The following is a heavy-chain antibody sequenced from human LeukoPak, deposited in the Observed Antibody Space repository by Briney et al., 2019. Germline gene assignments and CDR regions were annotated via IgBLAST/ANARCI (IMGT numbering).Heavy chain of an antibody. J-gene: IGHJ4*02. D-gene: IGHD3-3*01. V-gene: IGHV4-39*01. CDR1: GGSISSSRYY. CDR3: ARLSTQLRFLEWLLSIDY. CDR2: INYSGNS. Sequence: ASETLSLTCTVSGGSISSSRYYWGWIRQPPGKGLEWIGSINYSGNSYYNPSLKSRVTISVDTSKNQFSLKLSSVTAADTAVYYCARLSTQLRFLEWLLSIDYWGQGTLVTVSS.